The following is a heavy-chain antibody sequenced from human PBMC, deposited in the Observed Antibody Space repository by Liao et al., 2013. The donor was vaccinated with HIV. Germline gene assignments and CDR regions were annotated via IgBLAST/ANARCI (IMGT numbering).Heavy chain of an antibody. CDR1: GGSISRYY. CDR3: ARVGPDGIDAFDI. J-gene: IGHJ3*02. Sequence: QVQLRESGPGLVKPSETLSLTCTVFGGSISRYYWSWIRQPPGKGLEWIGYLYSSGSTNYNPSLKSRVTISVDTSKNQFSLTLRSVTAADTAVYYCARVGPDGIDAFDIWGPRDNGHRLF. CDR2: LYSSGST. V-gene: IGHV4-59*01.